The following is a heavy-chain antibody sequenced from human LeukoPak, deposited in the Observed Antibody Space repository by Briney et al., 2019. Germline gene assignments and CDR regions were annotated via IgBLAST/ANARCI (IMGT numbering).Heavy chain of an antibody. D-gene: IGHD6-19*01. CDR3: VWEGQWLDPFDY. Sequence: SPKISRQGSGYIFTSYWIDRERQVPGKGLEWMWMSYPGDSDARYSPSFQGQVTISAAKSIGAAYRQWSSLGAADTAMYYCVWEGQWLDPFDYWGQGTRVTVSS. V-gene: IGHV5-51*01. J-gene: IGHJ4*02. CDR2: SYPGDSDA. CDR1: GYIFTSYW.